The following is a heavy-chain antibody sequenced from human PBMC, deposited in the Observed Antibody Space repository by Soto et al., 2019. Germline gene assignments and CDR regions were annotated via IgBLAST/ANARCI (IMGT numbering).Heavy chain of an antibody. CDR1: GGSMTNYY. CDR3: VREGDYSDNNGDPLFDY. J-gene: IGHJ4*02. V-gene: IGHV4-4*07. Sequence: QVQLQESGPRLVKPSETLSLTCTVSGGSMTNYYWAWIRQPAGKGLEWIGRIFGIGYTNYNPSLKSRLILSVDTSKSQFSLKLTSVTAADTAVYYCVREGDYSDNNGDPLFDYWGQGTLVSVSS. CDR2: IFGIGYT. D-gene: IGHD2-8*01.